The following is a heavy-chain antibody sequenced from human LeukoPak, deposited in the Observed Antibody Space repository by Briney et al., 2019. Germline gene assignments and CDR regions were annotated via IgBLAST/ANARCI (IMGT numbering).Heavy chain of an antibody. D-gene: IGHD3-10*01. J-gene: IGHJ4*02. Sequence: ASETLSLTCTVSGGSISSYYWSWIRQPPGKGLEWIGYIYHSGSTYYNPSLKSRVTISVDRSKNQFSLKLSSVTAADTAVYYCARDGWPLWGQGTLVTVSS. V-gene: IGHV4-59*12. CDR3: ARDGWPL. CDR2: IYHSGST. CDR1: GGSISSYY.